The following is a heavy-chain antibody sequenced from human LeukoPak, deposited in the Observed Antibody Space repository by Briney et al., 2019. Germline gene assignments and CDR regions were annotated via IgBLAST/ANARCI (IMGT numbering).Heavy chain of an antibody. J-gene: IGHJ4*02. CDR1: GGTFSSYA. V-gene: IGHV1-8*02. D-gene: IGHD3-22*01. CDR2: MNPNNDDT. Sequence: ASVKVSCKASGGTFSSYAISWVRQATGQGLQWLGWMNPNNDDTDYAPKFQDRVTLTWNTSINTAYMELSSLRSEDTAVYYCARAVHDYDSDGYYFGYYFDSWGQGTLVTVSS. CDR3: ARAVHDYDSDGYYFGYYFDS.